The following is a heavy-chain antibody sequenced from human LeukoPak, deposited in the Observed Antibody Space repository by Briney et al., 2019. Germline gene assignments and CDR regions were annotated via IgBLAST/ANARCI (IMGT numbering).Heavy chain of an antibody. V-gene: IGHV4-39*07. J-gene: IGHJ5*02. Sequence: SETLSLTCTVSGGSVSNSSYYWGWIRQPPGRGLEWIGTIYYSGSTYYNSSLKSRVTISVDTSRNQFSLKVTSLTDADTAVYYCARGLIAAAVFVAASWGQGTLVTVSS. CDR2: IYYSGST. D-gene: IGHD6-13*01. CDR3: ARGLIAAAVFVAAS. CDR1: GGSVSNSSYY.